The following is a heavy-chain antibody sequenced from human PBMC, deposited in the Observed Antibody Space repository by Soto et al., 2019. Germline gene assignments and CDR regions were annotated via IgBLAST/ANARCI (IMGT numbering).Heavy chain of an antibody. CDR2: IYYSGST. Sequence: SETLSLTCTVSGGSISSYYWSWIRQPPGKGLEWIGYIYYSGSTNYTPSLKSRVTISVDTSKNQFSLKLSSVTAADTAVYYCARAREYYYDSSGYYQPSDFDYWGQGTLVTVSS. CDR3: ARAREYYYDSSGYYQPSDFDY. J-gene: IGHJ4*02. CDR1: GGSISSYY. D-gene: IGHD3-22*01. V-gene: IGHV4-59*01.